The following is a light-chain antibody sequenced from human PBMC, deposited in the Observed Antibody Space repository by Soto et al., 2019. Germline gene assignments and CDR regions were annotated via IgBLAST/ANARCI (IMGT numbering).Light chain of an antibody. V-gene: IGLV1-44*01. J-gene: IGLJ2*01. Sequence: QAVVTQPPSVSGAPGQRVTISCAGSSSNIGAGSDVNWYQQLPGTAPKLLMFSNNQRPSGVPDRFSGSRSGTSASLAISGLQSEDEADYYSAAWDDSLNGAVFGGGTKLTVL. CDR1: SSNIGAGSD. CDR3: AAWDDSLNGAV. CDR2: SNN.